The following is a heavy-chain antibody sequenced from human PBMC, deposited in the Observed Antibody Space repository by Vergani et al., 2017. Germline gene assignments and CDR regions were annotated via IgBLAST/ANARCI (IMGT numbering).Heavy chain of an antibody. CDR3: ARVNTETNGHLYYYYYMDV. Sequence: QVQLQQWGGGLLKPSETLSLTCVVNGGSFTSYHWTWIRQSPGEGLEWVGDIDHTGRPDYNPSLKSRLTMPVDKSRNQFPLTLNSVTATDTAIYFCARVNTETNGHLYYYYYMDVWGQGTAVTVS. J-gene: IGHJ6*03. CDR2: IDHTGRP. V-gene: IGHV4-34*01. D-gene: IGHD4-11*01. CDR1: GGSFTSYH.